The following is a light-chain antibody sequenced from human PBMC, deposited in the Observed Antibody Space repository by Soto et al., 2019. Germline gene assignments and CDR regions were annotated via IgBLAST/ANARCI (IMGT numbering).Light chain of an antibody. Sequence: RQSPATLSVFPGERATLSCRASQSVATNLAWYQQRPGQAPRLLIYGASNRATGIPARFSGSGSGTDFTLTISSLEPEDFAVYYCQQRSNWPITFGQGTRLEIK. J-gene: IGKJ5*01. CDR2: GAS. CDR1: QSVATN. CDR3: QQRSNWPIT. V-gene: IGKV3-11*01.